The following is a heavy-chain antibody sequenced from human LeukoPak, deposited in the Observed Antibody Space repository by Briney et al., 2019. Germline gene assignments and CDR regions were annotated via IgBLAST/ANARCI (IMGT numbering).Heavy chain of an antibody. CDR3: AKSRSGVSSCYNY. J-gene: IGHJ4*02. Sequence: GGSLRLSCAASGFTFSDYSLSWVRQAPGKGLEWVSYISRASIHIYYADSVKGRLTISRDNAKNSLFLQMNSLTAEDTAVYYCAKSRSGVSSCYNYWGQGTLVTVSS. V-gene: IGHV3-21*01. CDR1: GFTFSDYS. CDR2: ISRASIHI. D-gene: IGHD2-15*01.